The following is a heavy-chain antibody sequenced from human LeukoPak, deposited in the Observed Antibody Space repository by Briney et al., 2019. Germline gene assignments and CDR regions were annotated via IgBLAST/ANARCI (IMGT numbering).Heavy chain of an antibody. V-gene: IGHV1-69*05. J-gene: IGHJ3*02. Sequence: SVKVSCKASGGTFSSHAISWVRQATGQGLEWMGRIIPIFGTANYAQKFQGRVTITTDESTSTAYMELSSLRSEDTAVYYCARPQNYDILTGRSNDAFDIWGQGTMVTVSS. CDR2: IIPIFGTA. CDR3: ARPQNYDILTGRSNDAFDI. CDR1: GGTFSSHA. D-gene: IGHD3-9*01.